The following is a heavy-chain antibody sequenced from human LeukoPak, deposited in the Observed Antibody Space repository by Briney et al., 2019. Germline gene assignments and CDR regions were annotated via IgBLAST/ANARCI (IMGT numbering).Heavy chain of an antibody. D-gene: IGHD2-15*01. CDR1: GGSISSYY. CDR2: IYTSGST. CDR3: ARDAQLTRVVAATYYYYYYMDV. V-gene: IGHV4-4*07. J-gene: IGHJ6*03. Sequence: SGTLSLTCTVSGGSISSYYWSWIRQPAGKGLEWIGRIYTSGSTNYNPSLKSRVTMSVDTSKNQFSLKLSSVTAADTAVYYCARDAQLTRVVAATYYYYYYMDVWGKGTTVTVSS.